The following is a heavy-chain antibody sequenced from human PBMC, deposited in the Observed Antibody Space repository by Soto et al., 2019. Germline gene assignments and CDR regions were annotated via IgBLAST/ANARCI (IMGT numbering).Heavy chain of an antibody. CDR2: IYYSGST. Sequence: QVQLQESSPGLVKPSETLSLTCTVSGGSISSYYWSWIRQPPGKGLEWIGYIYYSGSTNYNPSLKSRVTISVDTSKNQFSLKLSSVTAADTAVYYCARDRSGIAVVWGQGTLVTVSS. CDR1: GGSISSYY. D-gene: IGHD6-19*01. CDR3: ARDRSGIAVV. V-gene: IGHV4-59*01. J-gene: IGHJ4*02.